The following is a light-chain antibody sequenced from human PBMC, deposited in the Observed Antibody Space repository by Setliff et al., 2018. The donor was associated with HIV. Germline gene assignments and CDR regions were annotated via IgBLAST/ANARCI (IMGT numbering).Light chain of an antibody. CDR2: DVT. V-gene: IGLV2-14*03. CDR3: SSFTTSSTRV. Sequence: QSALAQPAFVSGSPGQSITISCTGTSSDVGDNNSVSWYQQHPGKAPKLMIYDVTYRPSGVSNRFSGSKSGNTASLTISGLQAEDEADYYCSSFTTSSTRVFGTGTKVTVL. CDR1: SSDVGDNNS. J-gene: IGLJ1*01.